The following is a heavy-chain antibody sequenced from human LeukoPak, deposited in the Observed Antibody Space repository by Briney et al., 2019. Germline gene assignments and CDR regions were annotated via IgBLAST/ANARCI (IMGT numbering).Heavy chain of an antibody. D-gene: IGHD3-22*01. CDR3: ARVNYYDSSGYYYGDDY. J-gene: IGHJ4*02. V-gene: IGHV1-18*04. CDR2: ISAYNGNI. CDR1: GYTFTSYY. Sequence: GASVKVSCKASGYTFTSYYMHWVRQAPGQGLEWMGWISAYNGNINYAQKLQGRVTMTTDTSTSTAYMELRSLRSDDTAVYYCARVNYYDSSGYYYGDDYWGQGTLVTVSP.